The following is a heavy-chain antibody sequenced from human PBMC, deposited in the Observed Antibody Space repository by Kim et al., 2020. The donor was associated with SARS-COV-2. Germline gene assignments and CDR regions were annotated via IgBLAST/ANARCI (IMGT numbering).Heavy chain of an antibody. D-gene: IGHD3-16*01. J-gene: IGHJ4*02. CDR2: NRSGGGT. CDR3: AKEGGH. Sequence: NRSGGGTNYAQKFQGRVTMTGDTSTNTVYMELRSLRSDDTAVYYCAKEGGHWGQGTLVTVSS. V-gene: IGHV1-46*01.